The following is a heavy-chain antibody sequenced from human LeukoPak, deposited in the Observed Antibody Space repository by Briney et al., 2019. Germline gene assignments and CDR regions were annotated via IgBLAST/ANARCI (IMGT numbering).Heavy chain of an antibody. V-gene: IGHV1-18*01. J-gene: IGHJ3*01. D-gene: IGHD3-10*01. CDR3: ARDGGSTNYNDAFDV. Sequence: ASVKVSCKASGYTFCSYGISWVRQAPGQGLEWMGWISAYNGRTNYAQKFQGRVTMTTDTSTSIVYMDLRSLRSDDTAVYYCARDGGSTNYNDAFDVWGQGTMVTVSS. CDR1: GYTFCSYG. CDR2: ISAYNGRT.